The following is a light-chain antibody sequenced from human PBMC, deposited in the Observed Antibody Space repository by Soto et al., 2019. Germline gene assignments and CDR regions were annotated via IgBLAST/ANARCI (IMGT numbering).Light chain of an antibody. V-gene: IGLV2-14*01. J-gene: IGLJ3*02. CDR3: SSYTGSSTRWV. Sequence: QSALTQPASVSGSPGQSITISCTGTSSDVGAYNYVSWYQQHPGKAPKLMISGVSNRPSGVSNRFSGSKSGNTASLTISGLQADDEADYYCSSYTGSSTRWVFGGGTKLTVL. CDR2: GVS. CDR1: SSDVGAYNY.